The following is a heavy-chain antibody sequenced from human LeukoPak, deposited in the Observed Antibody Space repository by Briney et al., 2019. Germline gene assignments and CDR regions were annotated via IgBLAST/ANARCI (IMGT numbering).Heavy chain of an antibody. Sequence: ASVKVSCKASGYTFTGYYMHWVRQAPGQGLEWMGWINPNSGGTNYAQKFQGRVTMTRDTSISTAYMELSRLGSDDTAVYYCARGWSGSYYSHYYYYMDVWGKGTTVTVSS. D-gene: IGHD1-26*01. CDR3: ARGWSGSYYSHYYYYMDV. V-gene: IGHV1-2*02. J-gene: IGHJ6*03. CDR1: GYTFTGYY. CDR2: INPNSGGT.